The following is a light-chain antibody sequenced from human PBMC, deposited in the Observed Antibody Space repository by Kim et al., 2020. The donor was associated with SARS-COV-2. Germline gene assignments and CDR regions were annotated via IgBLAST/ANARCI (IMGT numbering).Light chain of an antibody. Sequence: VPPGETATLSCRASQSVNNKVAWYQQKPGQAPRLLIYDASTRATGIPARFSGSWSGRDFTLTISSLQSEDLAVYHCQQYDDWPPWTFGQGTKVEI. V-gene: IGKV3-15*01. CDR1: QSVNNK. CDR2: DAS. CDR3: QQYDDWPPWT. J-gene: IGKJ1*01.